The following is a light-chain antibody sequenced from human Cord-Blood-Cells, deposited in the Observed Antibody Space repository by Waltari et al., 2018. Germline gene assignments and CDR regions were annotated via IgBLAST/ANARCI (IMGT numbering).Light chain of an antibody. V-gene: IGLV2-11*01. J-gene: IGLJ2*01. CDR1: SSDVGGYNY. CDR3: CSYAGSYTL. CDR2: DVS. Sequence: QSALTQPRSVSGSPGQSVTISCTGTSSDVGGYNYVSWYQQHPGKAPKLIIYDVSKRPSGVPDRFSGSKSGNTASLTISGLQAEDEADYYCCSYAGSYTLCGGGTKLTVL.